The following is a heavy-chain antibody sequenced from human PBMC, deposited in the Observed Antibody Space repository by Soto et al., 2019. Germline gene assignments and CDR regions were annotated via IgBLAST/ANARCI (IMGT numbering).Heavy chain of an antibody. CDR1: RGTFSRYS. J-gene: IGHJ6*01. CDR3: AIEDRDRETGLVPAAIDGMDV. V-gene: IGHV1-69*08. Sequence: QVQLVQSGAEVKKPGSSVKVSCKASRGTFSRYSITWVRQAPGHGLEWIGRIIPIFGIASYAQKFQGRVTIPADESTSTAYMELSSVAADDTAVYYCAIEDRDRETGLVPAAIDGMDVW. CDR2: IIPIFGIA. D-gene: IGHD2-2*01.